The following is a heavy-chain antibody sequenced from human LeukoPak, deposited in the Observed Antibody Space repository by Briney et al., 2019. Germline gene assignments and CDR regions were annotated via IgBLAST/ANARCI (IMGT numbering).Heavy chain of an antibody. CDR2: IYYSGST. Sequence: PSETLSLTCTVSGGSISSYYWSWIRQPPGKGLEWIGYIYYSGSTNYNPSLKSRVTISVDTSKNQFSLKLSSVTAADTAVYYCARCGLASGAVDYWGQGTLVTVSS. CDR1: GGSISSYY. J-gene: IGHJ4*02. CDR3: ARCGLASGAVDY. D-gene: IGHD6-19*01. V-gene: IGHV4-59*12.